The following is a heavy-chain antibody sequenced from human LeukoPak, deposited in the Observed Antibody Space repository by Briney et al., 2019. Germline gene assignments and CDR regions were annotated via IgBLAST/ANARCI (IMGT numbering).Heavy chain of an antibody. CDR1: GGTFSNYA. CDR2: IIPIFGTA. D-gene: IGHD3-10*01. V-gene: IGHV1-69*01. Sequence: SVKVSCKASGGTFSNYAISWVRQAPGQGLEWMGGIIPIFGTANYAQKFQGRVTITADESTSTAYMELSSLRSEDTAVYYCAREGDYYGSGSYYNVWFDPWGQGTLVTVSS. CDR3: AREGDYYGSGSYYNVWFDP. J-gene: IGHJ5*02.